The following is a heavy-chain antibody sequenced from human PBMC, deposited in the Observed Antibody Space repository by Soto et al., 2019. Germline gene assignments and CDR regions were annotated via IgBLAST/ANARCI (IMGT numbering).Heavy chain of an antibody. CDR3: ARRGRGSITMIVVVSAFDI. Sequence: SETPSLTCTVSGGPISSYYCSWIRQPPGKGLEWIGNIYYSGSTYYNPSLKSRVTISVDTSKNQFSLKLSSVTAADTAVYYCARRGRGSITMIVVVSAFDIWGQGTMVTVS. D-gene: IGHD3-22*01. J-gene: IGHJ3*02. V-gene: IGHV4-59*08. CDR1: GGPISSYY. CDR2: IYYSGST.